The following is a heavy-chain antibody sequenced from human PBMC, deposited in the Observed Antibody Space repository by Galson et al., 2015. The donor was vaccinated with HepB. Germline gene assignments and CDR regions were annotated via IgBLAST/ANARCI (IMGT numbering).Heavy chain of an antibody. J-gene: IGHJ4*02. D-gene: IGHD6-13*01. CDR1: GGTFSSYA. V-gene: IGHV1-69*13. CDR3: ASVAAAAPGGFDY. Sequence: SVKVSCKASGGTFSSYAISWVRQAPGQGLEWMGGIIPIFGIANYAQKFQGRVTITADESTSTAYMELSSLRSEDTAVYYCASVAAAAPGGFDYWGQGTLVTVSS. CDR2: IIPIFGIA.